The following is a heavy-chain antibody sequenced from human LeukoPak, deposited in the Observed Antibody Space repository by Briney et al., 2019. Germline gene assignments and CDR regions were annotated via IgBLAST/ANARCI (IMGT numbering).Heavy chain of an antibody. CDR3: ARVPRSGSYSSY. J-gene: IGHJ4*02. V-gene: IGHV4-38-2*02. CDR2: IYHSGST. CDR1: GYSISSGYY. D-gene: IGHD1-26*01. Sequence: SETLSLTCTVSGYSISSGYYWGWIRQPPGKGLEWIGSIYHSGSTYYNPSLKSRVTISVDTSKNQFSLKLSSVTAADTAVYYCARVPRSGSYSSYWGQGTLVTVSS.